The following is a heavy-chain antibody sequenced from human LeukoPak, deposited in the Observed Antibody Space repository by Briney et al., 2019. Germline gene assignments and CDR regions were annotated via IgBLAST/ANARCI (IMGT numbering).Heavy chain of an antibody. D-gene: IGHD3-10*01. CDR3: ARDQRGITMVRGIHFDY. J-gene: IGHJ4*02. CDR1: GFTFSSYS. CDR2: ISSSSSYI. Sequence: PGGSLRLSCAASGFTFSSYSMNWVRQAPGKGLEWVSSISSSSSYIYYADSVKGRFTTSRDNAKNSLYPQMNSLRAEDTAVYYCARDQRGITMVRGIHFDYWGQGTLVTVSS. V-gene: IGHV3-21*01.